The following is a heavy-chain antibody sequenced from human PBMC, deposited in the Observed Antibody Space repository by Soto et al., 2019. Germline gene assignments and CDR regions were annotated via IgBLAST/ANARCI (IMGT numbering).Heavy chain of an antibody. CDR3: VSDLDCSGPYYTDY. J-gene: IGHJ4*02. CDR2: ISVYKGNT. D-gene: IGHD3-10*02. V-gene: IGHV1-18*01. Sequence: QVQLVQSGVEVKKPGASVKVSCKASGYNFINYGISWVRQAPGQGLEWMGWISVYKGNTNYAQKLQGRVSMTTDTSMSTAYLELRGLRSDDTAVYYCVSDLDCSGPYYTDYWGLGTLVTVSS. CDR1: GYNFINYG.